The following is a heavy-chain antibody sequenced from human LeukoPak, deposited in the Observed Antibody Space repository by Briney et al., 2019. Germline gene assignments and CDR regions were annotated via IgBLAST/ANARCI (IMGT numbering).Heavy chain of an antibody. CDR1: GGTFSSYA. D-gene: IGHD2-2*01. V-gene: IGHV1-69*05. CDR2: LIPIFGTA. J-gene: IGHJ5*02. Sequence: SVKVSXKASGGTFSSYAISWVRQAPGQGLEWMGRLIPIFGTANYAQKFQGRVTITTDESTSTVYMELSSLRSEDTAVYYCARSHIGYCSSTSCPAAWFDPWGQGTLVTVSS. CDR3: ARSHIGYCSSTSCPAAWFDP.